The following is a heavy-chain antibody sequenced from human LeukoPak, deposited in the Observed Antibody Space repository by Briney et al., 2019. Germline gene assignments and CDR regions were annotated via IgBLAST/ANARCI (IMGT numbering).Heavy chain of an antibody. Sequence: GGSLRLSCAASGFTFSSYAMSWVRQAPGKGLEWVSGISGSGGSTYYADSVKGRFSISRDNSKNTLYLQMNSLRAEDTAVYYCAKGFLEWLLTPYYMDVWGKGTTVTVSS. CDR1: GFTFSSYA. J-gene: IGHJ6*03. V-gene: IGHV3-23*01. CDR2: ISGSGGST. D-gene: IGHD3-3*01. CDR3: AKGFLEWLLTPYYMDV.